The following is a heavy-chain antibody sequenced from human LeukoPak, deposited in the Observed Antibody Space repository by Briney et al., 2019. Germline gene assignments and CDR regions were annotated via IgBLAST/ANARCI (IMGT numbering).Heavy chain of an antibody. J-gene: IGHJ4*02. CDR1: GGSISSSSYY. Sequence: SETLSLTCTVSGGSISSSSYYWGWIRQPPGKGLEWIGSIYYSGSTYYNPSLKSRVTISVDTSKNQFSLKLSSVTAADTAVYYCARGTADVGYCSGGSCFGLDYWGQGTLVTVSS. CDR3: ARGTADVGYCSGGSCFGLDY. D-gene: IGHD2-15*01. CDR2: IYYSGST. V-gene: IGHV4-39*07.